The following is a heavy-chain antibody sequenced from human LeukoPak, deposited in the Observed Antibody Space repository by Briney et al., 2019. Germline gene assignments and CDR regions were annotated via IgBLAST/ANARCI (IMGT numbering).Heavy chain of an antibody. CDR2: ISSSSSSYT. J-gene: IGHJ4*02. CDR1: GFTFSDYY. Sequence: PGGSLRLSCAASGFTFSDYYMSWIRQAPGKGVEWVSYISSSSSSYTNYADSVKGRFTISRDNAKNSLYLQLNSLRAEDTGVYYCARASASYFDYWGQGTLVTVSS. V-gene: IGHV3-11*06. CDR3: ARASASYFDY.